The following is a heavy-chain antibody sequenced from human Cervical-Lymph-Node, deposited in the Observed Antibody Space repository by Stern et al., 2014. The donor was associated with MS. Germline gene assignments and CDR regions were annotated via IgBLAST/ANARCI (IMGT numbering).Heavy chain of an antibody. CDR2: VSYDGTKS. J-gene: IGHJ4*02. CDR3: ARGGRGSGLEY. CDR1: GFTFSTYA. V-gene: IGHV3-30*09. D-gene: IGHD6-19*01. Sequence: QVQLVESGGGVVPPGRSLRLSCVVSGFTFSTYAMHWVRQAPGKGLEWVAFVSYDGTKSNSTDSVKARFAISRDNSKNTLYLHMNSLRDEDTAVYFCARGGRGSGLEYWGQGALVTVSS.